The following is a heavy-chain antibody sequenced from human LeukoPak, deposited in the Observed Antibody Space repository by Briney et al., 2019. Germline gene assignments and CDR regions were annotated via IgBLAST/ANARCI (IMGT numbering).Heavy chain of an antibody. V-gene: IGHV3-23*01. J-gene: IGHJ4*02. CDR1: GFTFNNYA. CDR2: ISDSGVST. Sequence: PGGSLRLSCAASGFTFNNYAMNSVRQAPGKGLEWVSSISDSGVSTYYADSVKGRFTISRDNSKNTLYLQMNSLRAEDTAVYYCAKDLRVYDSSGYDFDYWGQGTLVTVSS. D-gene: IGHD3-22*01. CDR3: AKDLRVYDSSGYDFDY.